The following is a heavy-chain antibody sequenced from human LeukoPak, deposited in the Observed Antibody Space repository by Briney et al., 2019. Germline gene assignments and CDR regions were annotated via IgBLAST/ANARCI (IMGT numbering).Heavy chain of an antibody. CDR1: GLTVSNHW. Sequence: GSLRLSCVASGLTVSNHWMSWVRQAPGKGLEWVAVISYDGSNKYYADSVKGRFTISRDDSKNTLYLQMNSLRAEDTAVYYCAKEGYGDYGQVYFDYWGQGTLVTVSS. J-gene: IGHJ4*02. V-gene: IGHV3-30*18. CDR3: AKEGYGDYGQVYFDY. CDR2: ISYDGSNK. D-gene: IGHD4-17*01.